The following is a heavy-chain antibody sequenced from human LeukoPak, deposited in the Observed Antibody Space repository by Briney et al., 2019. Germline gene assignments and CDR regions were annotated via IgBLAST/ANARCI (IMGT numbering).Heavy chain of an antibody. Sequence: SETLSLTCTVSGGSISSSSYYWGWIRQPPGKGLEWIGSIYYSGSTYYNPSLKGRVTISVDASRNQFSLKLSSVTAADTAVYYCARPGVGSGRYGAFDIWGQGTMVTVSS. CDR2: IYYSGST. D-gene: IGHD5-18*01. J-gene: IGHJ3*02. CDR1: GGSISSSSYY. CDR3: ARPGVGSGRYGAFDI. V-gene: IGHV4-39*07.